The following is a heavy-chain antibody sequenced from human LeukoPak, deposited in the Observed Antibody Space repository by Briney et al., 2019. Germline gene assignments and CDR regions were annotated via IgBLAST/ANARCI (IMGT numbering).Heavy chain of an antibody. CDR1: GGTFSSYA. D-gene: IGHD2-2*02. CDR3: ARSHIPHWFPYFYY. CDR2: IIPIFGTA. V-gene: IGHV1-69*13. J-gene: IGHJ4*02. Sequence: ASVKVSCKASGGTFSSYAISWVRQAPGQGLEWMGGIIPIFGTANYAQKFQGRVTITADDSTSTAYMELSSLRSEDTAVYYCARSHIPHWFPYFYYWGQGTLVTVSS.